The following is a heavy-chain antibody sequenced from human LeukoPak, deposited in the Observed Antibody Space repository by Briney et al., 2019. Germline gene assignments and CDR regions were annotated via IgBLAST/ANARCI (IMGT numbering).Heavy chain of an antibody. J-gene: IGHJ5*02. CDR2: IYPGDSDT. CDR3: ARLVPGYCSSTSCPLAFDP. D-gene: IGHD2-2*01. Sequence: GESLKISCKGSGYSFTSYWIGWVRQMPGKGLEWMGIIYPGDSDTRYSPSFQGQVTISADKSISTAYLQWSSLKASDTAMYYCARLVPGYCSSTSCPLAFDPWGQGTLVTVSS. CDR1: GYSFTSYW. V-gene: IGHV5-51*01.